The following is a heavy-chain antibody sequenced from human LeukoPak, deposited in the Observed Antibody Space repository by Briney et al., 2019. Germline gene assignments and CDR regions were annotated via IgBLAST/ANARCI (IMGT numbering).Heavy chain of an antibody. J-gene: IGHJ4*01. CDR3: ARTYYDSRGYYYFDY. CDR1: GNTFSGYY. D-gene: IGHD3-22*01. V-gene: IGHV1-2*02. CDR2: INPNSGAT. Sequence: ASVKVSCKASGNTFSGYYMHWVRQAPGQGLEWMGWINPNSGATRYSQKFQGRVTMTRDTSISTVYMDLSGLTSDDTAMFYCARTYYDSRGYYYFDYWGQGTLVTVST.